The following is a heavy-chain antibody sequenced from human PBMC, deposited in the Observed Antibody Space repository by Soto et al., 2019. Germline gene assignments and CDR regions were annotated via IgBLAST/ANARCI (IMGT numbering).Heavy chain of an antibody. V-gene: IGHV2-5*02. Sequence: QITLKESGPTLVKPTQTLTLTCTFSGFSLSTSGVGVGWIRQPPGKALEWLALIYWEVDKLYSPSLKSRLTIDQDASKQQVVLTMTNMNPVDTATDYCAHRRASGSYGWEWFDPWGQGTLVTVSS. CDR1: GFSLSTSGVG. CDR2: IYWEVDK. CDR3: AHRRASGSYGWEWFDP. J-gene: IGHJ5*02. D-gene: IGHD1-26*01.